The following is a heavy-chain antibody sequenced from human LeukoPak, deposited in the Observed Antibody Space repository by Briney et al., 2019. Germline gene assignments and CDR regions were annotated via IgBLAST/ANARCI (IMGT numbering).Heavy chain of an antibody. J-gene: IGHJ4*02. CDR2: INHSGST. V-gene: IGHV4-34*01. Sequence: PSETLSLTCAVSGGSFSDYQWNWIRQPPGKGLEWIGEINHSGSTNYNPSLKSRVTISVDTSKNQFSLKLSSVTAADTAVYYCARAQYYYDSSPFDYWGQGTLVTVSS. D-gene: IGHD3-22*01. CDR3: ARAQYYYDSSPFDY. CDR1: GGSFSDYQ.